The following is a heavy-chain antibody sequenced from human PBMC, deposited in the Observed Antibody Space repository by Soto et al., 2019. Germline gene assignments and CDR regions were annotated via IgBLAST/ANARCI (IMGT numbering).Heavy chain of an antibody. Sequence: QVQLQESGPGLVKPSQTLSLTCTVSGGSISSGGYYWTWIRQHPGKGLEWIGYIYYSGSTYYNPSHKSRITISVDTSKNQFSLKQSSVPAADTAVYFCARVCGGDCHYGMEVWGQGTTVTVSS. CDR3: ARVCGGDCHYGMEV. J-gene: IGHJ6*02. V-gene: IGHV4-31*03. CDR1: GGSISSGGYY. D-gene: IGHD2-21*02. CDR2: IYYSGST.